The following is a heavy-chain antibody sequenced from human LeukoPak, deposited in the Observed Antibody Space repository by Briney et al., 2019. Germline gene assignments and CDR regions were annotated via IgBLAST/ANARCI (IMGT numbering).Heavy chain of an antibody. J-gene: IGHJ4*02. CDR3: ARGPLLWFGELSYPSYFDY. CDR2: ISRSTSSI. V-gene: IGHV3-21*01. CDR1: GFTFSNYS. D-gene: IGHD3-10*01. Sequence: PGGSLRLSCAASGFTFSNYSMNWVRQAPGKGLEWVSSISRSTSSIYYYADSVKGRFTISRDNAKNSLYLQMNSLRAEDTAVYYCARGPLLWFGELSYPSYFDYWGQGTLVTVSS.